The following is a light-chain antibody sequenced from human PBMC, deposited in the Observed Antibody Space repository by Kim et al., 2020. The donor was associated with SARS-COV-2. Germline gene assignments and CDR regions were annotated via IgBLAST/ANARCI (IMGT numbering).Light chain of an antibody. CDR3: QQYISNFPT. Sequence: DIQMTQSPSTLSASVGDRVTITCRASQTISSWLAWYQQKPGKAPRLLIYDASSLESGVPSRFSGSGSGTEFTLTISSLQPDDFAAYYCQQYISNFPTFGQGTKVDIK. CDR1: QTISSW. CDR2: DAS. J-gene: IGKJ1*01. V-gene: IGKV1-5*01.